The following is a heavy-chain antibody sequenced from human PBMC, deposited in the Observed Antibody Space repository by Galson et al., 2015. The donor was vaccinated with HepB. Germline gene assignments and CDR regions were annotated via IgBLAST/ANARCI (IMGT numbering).Heavy chain of an antibody. CDR2: IATGGDT. D-gene: IGHD1-1*01. Sequence: SLRLSCAASGFTFSIYAMRWVRQAPGKGLEWVSVIATGGDTYYADSAKGRFTISRDNSKNTLYLQMNSLRIEDTAVYYCVKRGTGNSWNPGDFWGQGTLVTVSS. V-gene: IGHV3-23*01. CDR1: GFTFSIYA. J-gene: IGHJ4*02. CDR3: VKRGTGNSWNPGDF.